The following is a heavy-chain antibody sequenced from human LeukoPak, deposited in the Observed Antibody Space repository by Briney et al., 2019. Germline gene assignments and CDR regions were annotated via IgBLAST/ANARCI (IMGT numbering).Heavy chain of an antibody. V-gene: IGHV3-30-3*01. CDR3: ARDLGVYCGGDSPLDY. Sequence: GGSLRLSCAASGFTFSSYAMHWVRQAPGNGLEWVAVISYDGSNKYYADSEKGRFTISRDNSKNTLYLQMNSLRAEDTAVYYCARDLGVYCGGDSPLDYWGQGTLVTVSS. J-gene: IGHJ4*02. CDR2: ISYDGSNK. D-gene: IGHD2-21*02. CDR1: GFTFSSYA.